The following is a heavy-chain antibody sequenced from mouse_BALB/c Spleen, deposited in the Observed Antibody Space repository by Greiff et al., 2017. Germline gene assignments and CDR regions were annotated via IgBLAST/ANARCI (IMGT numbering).Heavy chain of an antibody. J-gene: IGHJ4*01. CDR2: IFPGSGNT. CDR1: GYSFTSYY. Sequence: QVQLKESGPELVKPGASVKISCKASGYSFTSYYIHWVKQRPGQGLEWIGWIFPGSGNTKYNEKFKGKATLTADTSSSTAYMQLSSLTSEDSAVYFCARFGVYAMDYWGQGTSVTVSS. CDR3: ARFGVYAMDY. V-gene: IGHV1-66*01.